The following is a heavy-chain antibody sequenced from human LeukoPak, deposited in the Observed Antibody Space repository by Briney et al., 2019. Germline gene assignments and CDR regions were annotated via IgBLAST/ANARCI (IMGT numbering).Heavy chain of an antibody. CDR3: ARGSITMIVVVIRELDY. V-gene: IGHV3-30-3*01. Sequence: PGGSLRLSCAASGFTFSSYWMSWVRQAPGEGLEWVAVISYDGSNKYYADSVKGRFTISRDNSKNTLYLQMNSLRAEDTAVYYCARGSITMIVVVIRELDYWGQGTLVTVSS. D-gene: IGHD3-22*01. CDR2: ISYDGSNK. CDR1: GFTFSSYW. J-gene: IGHJ4*02.